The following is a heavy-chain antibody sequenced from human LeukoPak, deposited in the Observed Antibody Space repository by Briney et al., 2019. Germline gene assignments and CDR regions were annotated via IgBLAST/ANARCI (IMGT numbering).Heavy chain of an antibody. J-gene: IGHJ6*03. D-gene: IGHD5-18*01. V-gene: IGHV3-30*02. Sequence: GGSLRLSCAASGFTFSSYGVHWVRQAPGKGLEWVAFIRYDGSNKYYADSVKGRFTISRDNSKNTLYLQMNSLRAEDTAVYYCAKEQLWSDQTYYYYYYMDVWGKGTTVTISS. CDR1: GFTFSSYG. CDR3: AKEQLWSDQTYYYYYYMDV. CDR2: IRYDGSNK.